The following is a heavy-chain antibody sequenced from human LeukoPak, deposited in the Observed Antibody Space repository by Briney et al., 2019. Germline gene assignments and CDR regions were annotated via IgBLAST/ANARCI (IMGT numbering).Heavy chain of an antibody. D-gene: IGHD6-13*01. CDR1: GFTFSSYG. V-gene: IGHV3-30*18. Sequence: GRSLRLSCAASGFTFSSYGMHWVRQAPGKGLEWVAVISYDGSNKYYADSVKGRFTISRDNSKNTLYLQMNSLRAEDTAVYYCAKEGQQLVLDGYFQHWGQGTLVTVSS. CDR2: ISYDGSNK. CDR3: AKEGQQLVLDGYFQH. J-gene: IGHJ1*01.